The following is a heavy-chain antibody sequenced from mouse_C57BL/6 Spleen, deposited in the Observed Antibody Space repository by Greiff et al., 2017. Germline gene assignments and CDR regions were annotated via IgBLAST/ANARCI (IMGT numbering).Heavy chain of an antibody. CDR3: ARDGSSSWAMDD. CDR1: GYTFTSYW. CDR2: IDPSDSET. D-gene: IGHD1-1*01. V-gene: IGHV1-52*01. Sequence: QVQLQQPGAELVRPGSSVKLSCKASGYTFTSYWMHWVKQRPIQGLEWIGNIDPSDSETHYNQKFKDKATLTVDKSSSTAYMQLSSLTSEDSAVYDCARDGSSSWAMDDWGQGTSVTVSS. J-gene: IGHJ4*01.